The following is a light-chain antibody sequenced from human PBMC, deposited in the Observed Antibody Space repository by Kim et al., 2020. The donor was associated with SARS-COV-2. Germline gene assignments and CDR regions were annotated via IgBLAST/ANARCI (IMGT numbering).Light chain of an antibody. CDR1: SLRSYY. Sequence: SSELTQDPAVSVALGQTVRITCQGDSLRSYYASWYQQKPGQAPVLVIYGKNNRPSGIPDRFSGSSSGNTASLTITGAQGEDEADYYCNSRDSSGNHWVFGGRTQLTVL. CDR3: NSRDSSGNHWV. CDR2: GKN. V-gene: IGLV3-19*01. J-gene: IGLJ3*02.